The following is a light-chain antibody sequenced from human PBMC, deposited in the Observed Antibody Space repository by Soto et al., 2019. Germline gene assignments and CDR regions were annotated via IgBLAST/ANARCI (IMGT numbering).Light chain of an antibody. CDR1: QDISNY. CDR3: QQYDNLLIFT. Sequence: DIQMTQSPSSLSASVGDRVTITCQASQDISNYLNWYQQKPGKAPKLLIYDASNLETGVPSRFSGSGSVTDFTFTISSLQPEDIATYYCQQYDNLLIFTFGPGTKVDMK. J-gene: IGKJ3*01. V-gene: IGKV1-33*01. CDR2: DAS.